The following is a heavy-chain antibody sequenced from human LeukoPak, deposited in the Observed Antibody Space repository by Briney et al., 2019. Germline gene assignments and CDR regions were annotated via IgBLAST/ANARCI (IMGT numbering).Heavy chain of an antibody. V-gene: IGHV4-59*01. CDR2: IYYSGTT. D-gene: IGHD2-15*01. CDR3: ARSPGGGFDI. Sequence: PSETLSLTCTVSGGXITNFYGGWIRQSPGKGLELIGYIYYSGTTNYSPSLKSRVSISVDTSKKQFSLKLSSVTAADTAVYYCARSPGGGFDIWGQGTMVTVSS. J-gene: IGHJ3*02. CDR1: GGXITNFY.